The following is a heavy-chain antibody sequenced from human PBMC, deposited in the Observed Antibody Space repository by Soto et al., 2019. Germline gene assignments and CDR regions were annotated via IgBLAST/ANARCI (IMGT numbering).Heavy chain of an antibody. J-gene: IGHJ4*02. V-gene: IGHV3-74*01. CDR2: IDPDGSGT. CDR3: ATMGGNYPY. Sequence: EVQLVESGGVLVQPGGSLRLSCAASGFAFSSFSMHWVRQAPGKGLVWVSRIDPDGSGTTYADSVKGRFTISRDNAKNILYLQMSSLRAEDTAVYYCATMGGNYPYWGQGTLVTVSS. CDR1: GFAFSSFS. D-gene: IGHD1-26*01.